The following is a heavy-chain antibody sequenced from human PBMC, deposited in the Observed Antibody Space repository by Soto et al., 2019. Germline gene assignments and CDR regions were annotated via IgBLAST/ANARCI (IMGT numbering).Heavy chain of an antibody. CDR2: ISGSGGST. J-gene: IGHJ4*02. D-gene: IGHD2-21*01. Sequence: GGSLRLSCAASGFTFSSYAMSWVRQAPGKGLEWVSAISGSGGSTYYADSVKGRFTISRDNSKNTLYLQMNSLRAEDTAVYYFGKAPWLFVFEYWGQGTLVTVSS. CDR3: GKAPWLFVFEY. V-gene: IGHV3-23*01. CDR1: GFTFSSYA.